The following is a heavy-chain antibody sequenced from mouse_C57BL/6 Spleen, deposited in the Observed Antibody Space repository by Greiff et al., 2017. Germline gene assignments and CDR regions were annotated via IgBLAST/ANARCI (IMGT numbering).Heavy chain of an antibody. CDR3: ARDYGRYFDY. J-gene: IGHJ2*01. CDR2: INPNNGGT. D-gene: IGHD1-2*01. CDR1: GYTFTDYN. V-gene: IGHV1-18*01. Sequence: EVQLQQSGPELVKPGASVKIPCKASGYTFTDYNMAWVKQSPGTSLEWIGAINPNNGGTIYNQKFKGKATVTVDKSSSTAYLELRSLTSEDTAVYYCARDYGRYFDYWGQGTTLTVSS.